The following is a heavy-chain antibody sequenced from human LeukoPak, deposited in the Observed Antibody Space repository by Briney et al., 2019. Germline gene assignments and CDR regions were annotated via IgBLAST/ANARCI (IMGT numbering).Heavy chain of an antibody. CDR1: GFTFSSYS. J-gene: IGHJ4*02. V-gene: IGHV3-23*01. Sequence: GGSLRLSCAASGFTFSSYSMNWVRQAPGKGLEWVSAISGSGGSTYYADSVKGRFTISRDNSKNTLYLQMNSLRAEDTAVYYCAKVSGSYSDIDYWGQGTPVTVSS. CDR2: ISGSGGST. D-gene: IGHD1-26*01. CDR3: AKVSGSYSDIDY.